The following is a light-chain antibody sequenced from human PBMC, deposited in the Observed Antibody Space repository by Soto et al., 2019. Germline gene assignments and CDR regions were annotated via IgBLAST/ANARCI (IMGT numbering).Light chain of an antibody. CDR3: QQYTSYSPWT. CDR2: KAS. J-gene: IGKJ1*01. V-gene: IGKV1-5*03. CDR1: QSIRTW. Sequence: DIQMTQSPSTLSASVGDRVTITCRASQSIRTWLAWYQQKPGKAPKLVIYKASSLESGVPSRFSGSGSGTEFTLIISSLQPDDFATYYCQQYTSYSPWTFGQGTRVEIK.